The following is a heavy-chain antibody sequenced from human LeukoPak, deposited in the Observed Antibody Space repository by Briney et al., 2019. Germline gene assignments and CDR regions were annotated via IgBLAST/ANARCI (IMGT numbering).Heavy chain of an antibody. J-gene: IGHJ3*02. CDR1: GGSFSGYY. V-gene: IGHV4-34*01. Sequence: SETLSLTCAVYGGSFSGYYRSWIRQPPGKGLEWIGEINHSGSTNYNPSLKSRVTISVDTSKNQFSLKLSSVTAADTAVYYCARRSGYDILTGYRPWSEAPFDIWGQGTMVTVSS. CDR2: INHSGST. D-gene: IGHD3-9*01. CDR3: ARRSGYDILTGYRPWSEAPFDI.